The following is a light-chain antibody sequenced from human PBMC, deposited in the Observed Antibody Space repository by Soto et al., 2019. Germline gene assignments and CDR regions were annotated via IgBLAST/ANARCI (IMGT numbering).Light chain of an antibody. CDR3: MQSLQTPIT. Sequence: DIVMTQSPLSLPVTPGEPASISCRSSESLLQSNAYNCLDWYLQKPGQSPQLLIYLGSNRASGVPDRFSGSGSGTDFTLKISRVEAEDVGVYYCMQSLQTPITFGQGTRLEIK. CDR1: ESLLQSNAYNC. V-gene: IGKV2-28*01. CDR2: LGS. J-gene: IGKJ5*01.